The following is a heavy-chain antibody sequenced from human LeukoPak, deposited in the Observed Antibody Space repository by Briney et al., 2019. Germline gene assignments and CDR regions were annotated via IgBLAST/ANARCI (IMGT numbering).Heavy chain of an antibody. D-gene: IGHD6-13*01. CDR1: GGSISSYY. CDR2: IYYSGST. Sequence: PSETLSLTCTVSGGSISSYYWSWIRQPPGKGLEWIGYIYYSGSTNYNPSLKSRVTISVDTSKNQFSLKLSSVTAADTAVYYCARDSSSWYRGYYYGMDVWGQGTTVTVSS. V-gene: IGHV4-59*01. J-gene: IGHJ6*02. CDR3: ARDSSSWYRGYYYGMDV.